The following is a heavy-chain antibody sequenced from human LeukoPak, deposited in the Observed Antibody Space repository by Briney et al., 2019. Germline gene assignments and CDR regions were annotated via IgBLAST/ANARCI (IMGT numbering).Heavy chain of an antibody. CDR1: GDTFSSYA. CDR2: IIPIVGTA. Sequence: SVKVSCKASGDTFSSYAISWVRQAPGQGLEWMGGIIPIVGTANYAQKFQGRVTITTDESTSTAYMELSSLRSEDRAVYYCASLYYDFWSGYYTTNNWFDPWGQGTLVTVSS. D-gene: IGHD3-3*01. V-gene: IGHV1-69*05. CDR3: ASLYYDFWSGYYTTNNWFDP. J-gene: IGHJ5*02.